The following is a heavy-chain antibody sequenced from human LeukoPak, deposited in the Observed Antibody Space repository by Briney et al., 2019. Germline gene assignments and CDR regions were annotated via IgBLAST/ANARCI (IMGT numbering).Heavy chain of an antibody. V-gene: IGHV3-48*03. CDR2: ISSSGSTI. J-gene: IGHJ4*02. CDR1: GFAFSSYE. Sequence: PGGSLRLSCAASGFAFSSYEMNWVRQAPGKGLGWVSYISSSGSTIYYADTVKGRFTISRDNAKNSLYLQMTSLRAEDTAVYYCASQYYDILTGYYHSFDYWGQGTLVTVSS. D-gene: IGHD3-9*01. CDR3: ASQYYDILTGYYHSFDY.